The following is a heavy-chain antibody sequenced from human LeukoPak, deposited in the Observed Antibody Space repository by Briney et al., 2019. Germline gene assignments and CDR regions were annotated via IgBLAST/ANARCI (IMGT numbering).Heavy chain of an antibody. CDR2: IASEGAGI. Sequence: PGGSLRLSCAASGFTFSTYAMNWVRQAPGKGLEWVSGIASEGAGIYYAASVKGRFTVSRDNSKNTLYLQMNSLRADDTAIYYCAKAPSCPSCYIGSGWFDPWGQGTLVTVSS. D-gene: IGHD2-2*02. V-gene: IGHV3-23*01. J-gene: IGHJ5*02. CDR3: AKAPSCPSCYIGSGWFDP. CDR1: GFTFSTYA.